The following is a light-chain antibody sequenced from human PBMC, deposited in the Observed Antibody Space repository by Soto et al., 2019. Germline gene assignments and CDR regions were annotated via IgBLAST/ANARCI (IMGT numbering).Light chain of an antibody. V-gene: IGKV1-33*01. CDR1: QDINKN. CDR2: EAS. Sequence: IPMTKSPSSLSASLCDRVTTTCEASQDINKNLIWYQQKPGKAPKLLIYEASDLETGVPSRFSGSGSGTGFTFTISSLQPEDFATYYCQQYESLPLTFGQGTRLEIK. CDR3: QQYESLPLT. J-gene: IGKJ5*01.